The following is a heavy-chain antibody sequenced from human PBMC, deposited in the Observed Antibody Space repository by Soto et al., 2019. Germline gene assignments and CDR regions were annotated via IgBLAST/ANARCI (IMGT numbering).Heavy chain of an antibody. CDR3: VRLPGGRGDIDRFKV. CDR1: GYSFAGNW. V-gene: IGHV5-51*01. J-gene: IGHJ6*02. D-gene: IGHD3-16*01. CDR2: IYPGDSDT. Sequence: GESLKISCKGSGYSFAGNWIGWVRQMPRKGLDWMGVIYPGDSDTRYSPSFHGQVTISPDKSISTAYLQWSSLKDSHAAMYFCVRLPGGRGDIDRFKVWGQGTMGTVSS.